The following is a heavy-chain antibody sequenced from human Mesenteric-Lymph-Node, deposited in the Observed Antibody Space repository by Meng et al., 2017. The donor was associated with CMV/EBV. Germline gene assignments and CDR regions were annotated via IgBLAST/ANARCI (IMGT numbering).Heavy chain of an antibody. CDR2: IYYSGST. D-gene: IGHD3-22*01. V-gene: IGHV4-59*01. CDR3: ARGIHYYDSSGSLGYFDY. J-gene: IGHJ4*02. Sequence: GSLRLSCTVSGGSISSYYWSWIRQPPGKGLEWIGYIYYSGSTNYNPSLKSRVTISVDTSKNQFSLKLSSVTAADTAVYYCARGIHYYDSSGSLGYFDYWGQGTLVTVSS. CDR1: GGSISSYY.